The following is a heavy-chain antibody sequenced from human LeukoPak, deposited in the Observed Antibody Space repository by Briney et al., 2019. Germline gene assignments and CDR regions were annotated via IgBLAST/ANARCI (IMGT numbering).Heavy chain of an antibody. V-gene: IGHV3-23*01. CDR3: AHGGSYSYGRGYDY. D-gene: IGHD5-18*01. CDR2: ISGSGGST. Sequence: GGSLRLSCAASGFTFSSYAMSWVRQAPAKGLEWVSAISGSGGSTYYADSVKGRFTTSRDNSKNTLYLQMNSLRAEDTAVYYCAHGGSYSYGRGYDYWGQGTLVTVSS. J-gene: IGHJ4*02. CDR1: GFTFSSYA.